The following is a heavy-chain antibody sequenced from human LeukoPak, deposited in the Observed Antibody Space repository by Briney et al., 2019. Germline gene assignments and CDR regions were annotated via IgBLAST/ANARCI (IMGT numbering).Heavy chain of an antibody. V-gene: IGHV1-69*05. CDR3: ARGYSRSRAFDI. D-gene: IGHD6-13*01. Sequence: SVKVSCKASGGTFSSYAISWVRQAPGQGLEWMGGIIPIFGTANYAQKFQGRVTITTDESTSTAYMELSSLRSEDTAVYYCARGYSRSRAFDIWGQGTMVTVSS. CDR2: IIPIFGTA. CDR1: GGTFSSYA. J-gene: IGHJ3*02.